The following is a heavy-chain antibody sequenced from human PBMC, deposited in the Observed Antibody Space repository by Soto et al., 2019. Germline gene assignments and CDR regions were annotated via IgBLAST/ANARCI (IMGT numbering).Heavy chain of an antibody. CDR2: IRNKANSYAT. D-gene: IGHD1-1*01. CDR1: GFTFSGSA. Sequence: EVQLVESGGGLVQPGGSLKLSCAASGFTFSGSAMHWVRQASGNGLEWVGRIRNKANSYATAYAASVKGRFTISREDSKNTAYLQMNSLKTEDTAVYYCTRHSGQYNSGTGWYFDLWGRGTLVTVSS. CDR3: TRHSGQYNSGTGWYFDL. V-gene: IGHV3-73*02. J-gene: IGHJ2*01.